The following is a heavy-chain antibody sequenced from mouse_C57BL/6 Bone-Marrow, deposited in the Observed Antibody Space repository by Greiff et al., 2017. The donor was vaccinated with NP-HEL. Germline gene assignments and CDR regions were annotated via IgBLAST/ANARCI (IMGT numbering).Heavy chain of an antibody. CDR1: GYAFTNYL. V-gene: IGHV1-54*01. Sequence: VQLVESGAELVRPGTSVTVSCKASGYAFTNYLIEWVKQRPGQGLEWIGVINPGSGGTNYNEKFKGKATLTADKSSSTAYMQLSSLTSEDSAVYFCARFPDYYAMDYWGQGTSVTVSS. CDR2: INPGSGGT. J-gene: IGHJ4*01. CDR3: ARFPDYYAMDY.